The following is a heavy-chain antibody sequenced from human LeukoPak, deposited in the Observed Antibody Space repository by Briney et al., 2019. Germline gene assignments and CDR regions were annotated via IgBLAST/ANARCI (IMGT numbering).Heavy chain of an antibody. CDR2: INPNSGST. CDR1: GYTFTGYH. J-gene: IGHJ4*02. V-gene: IGHV1-2*02. Sequence: GASVKVSCKASGYTFTGYHMHWVRQAPGQGLEWMGWINPNSGSTNYAQKFQGRVTMTRDTSISTAYMELSRLRSDDTAVYCCARPVLGIDCSSTSCSDYWGQGTLVTVSS. CDR3: ARPVLGIDCSSTSCSDY. D-gene: IGHD2-2*01.